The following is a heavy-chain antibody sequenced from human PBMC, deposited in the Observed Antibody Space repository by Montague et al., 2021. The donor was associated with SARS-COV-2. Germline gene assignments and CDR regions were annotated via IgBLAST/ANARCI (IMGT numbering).Heavy chain of an antibody. CDR2: INQSGST. J-gene: IGHJ6*02. V-gene: IGHV4-34*01. CDR1: GGSLSGYY. CDR3: ARGRRRYNWRDETSYYYGMDV. Sequence: SETLSLTCAVYGGSLSGYYWSWIRQPPGKGLEWIGEINQSGSTXXXPSXXXRVTISLDTSKNQFSLKLSSVTAADTAVYYCARGRRRYNWRDETSYYYGMDVWGRGTTVTVSS. D-gene: IGHD1-20*01.